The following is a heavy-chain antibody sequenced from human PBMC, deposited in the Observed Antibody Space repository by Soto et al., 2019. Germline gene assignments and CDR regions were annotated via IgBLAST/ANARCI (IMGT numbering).Heavy chain of an antibody. V-gene: IGHV3-23*01. CDR1: GFTFSSYA. J-gene: IGHJ4*02. D-gene: IGHD3-9*01. CDR2: ISKSADT. CDR3: AKLTGAHPLDY. Sequence: GGSLRLSCAASGFTFSSYAMTWVRQAPGKGLEWVSVISKSADTYYADSVKGRFTISRDNSKNTLYLQMDSLRVEDTAVYYCAKLTGAHPLDYWGQGTLVTVSS.